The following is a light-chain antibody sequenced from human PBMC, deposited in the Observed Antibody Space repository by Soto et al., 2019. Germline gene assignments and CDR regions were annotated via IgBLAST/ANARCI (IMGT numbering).Light chain of an antibody. J-gene: IGKJ2*01. CDR3: QKYDTAPYT. V-gene: IGKV3-20*01. CDR2: GAS. Sequence: ESVLTQSPGTLSLSPGERATLYCRTSQSVIRNYLAWYQQTPGRSPRLLVYGASNRATGIPDRFSGSGSGTDFTLTISGLEAEDFAVYYCQKYDTAPYTFGQGTRLEIK. CDR1: QSVIRNY.